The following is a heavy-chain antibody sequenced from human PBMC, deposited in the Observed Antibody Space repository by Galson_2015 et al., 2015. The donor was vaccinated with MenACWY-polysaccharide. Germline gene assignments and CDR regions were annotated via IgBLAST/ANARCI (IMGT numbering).Heavy chain of an antibody. CDR1: GVTFSTFW. Sequence: SLRLACAASGVTFSTFWMHWVRQAPGKGLVWVSRVKRDGGSTDYADSVKGRFNISRDNAKNTLYLQMNSLRAEDTALYYCARGYSAYDWGQGTLVTVSA. CDR2: VKRDGGST. V-gene: IGHV3-74*01. D-gene: IGHD5-12*01. CDR3: ARGYSAYD. J-gene: IGHJ4*02.